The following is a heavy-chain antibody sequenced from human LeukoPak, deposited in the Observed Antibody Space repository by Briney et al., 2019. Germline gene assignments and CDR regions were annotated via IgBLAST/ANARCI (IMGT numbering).Heavy chain of an antibody. D-gene: IGHD1-26*01. Sequence: PGPSLRLSWVAAAFSFSSNWMSSVRQAPRKWLEWVASIKEDGSETYYVDSVKARFTISRDNAKNSLYLQMNSLRAEDTAVYYCARDLHPRYYLPDSWGQGPLVTVSS. CDR2: IKEDGSET. V-gene: IGHV3-7*04. CDR1: AFSFSSNW. J-gene: IGHJ5*01. CDR3: ARDLHPRYYLPDS.